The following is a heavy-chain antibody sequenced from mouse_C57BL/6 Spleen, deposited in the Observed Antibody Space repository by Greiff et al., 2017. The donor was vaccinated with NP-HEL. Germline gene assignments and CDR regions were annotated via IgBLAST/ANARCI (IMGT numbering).Heavy chain of an antibody. Sequence: DVMLVESGEGLVKPGGSLKLSCAASGFTFSSYAMSWVRQTPEKRLEWVAYISSGGDYIYYADTVKGRFTISRDNARNTLYLQMSSLKSEDTAMYYCTRERRDITTVVAPGFAYWGQGTLVTVSA. CDR3: TRERRDITTVVAPGFAY. CDR2: ISSGGDYI. J-gene: IGHJ3*01. CDR1: GFTFSSYA. D-gene: IGHD1-1*01. V-gene: IGHV5-9-1*02.